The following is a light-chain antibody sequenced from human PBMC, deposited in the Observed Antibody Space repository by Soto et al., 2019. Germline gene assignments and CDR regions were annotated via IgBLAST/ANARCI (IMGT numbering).Light chain of an antibody. Sequence: EIVLTQSQGTLSLSPGERATLSCSSSQSVSSSHLAWYQQQPGQAPRLLIYGGVTRATGVPARFSGSGSGTEFTLTITSLQSEDFAVYYCQLYNNWPPITFGQGTRLEIK. CDR3: QLYNNWPPIT. J-gene: IGKJ5*01. CDR2: GGV. CDR1: QSVSSSH. V-gene: IGKV3-15*01.